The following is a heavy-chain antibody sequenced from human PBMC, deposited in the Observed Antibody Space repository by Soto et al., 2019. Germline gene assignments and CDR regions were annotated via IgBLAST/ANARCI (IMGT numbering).Heavy chain of an antibody. CDR1: GYSFTSYW. Sequence: GESLKISCKGSGYSFTSYWIGWVRQMPGKGLEWMGIIYPGDSDTRYSPSFQGQVTISADKSISTAYLQWSSLKASDTAMYYCARSYYDILTGYSSPYGMDVWGQGTTVTV. D-gene: IGHD3-9*01. J-gene: IGHJ6*02. V-gene: IGHV5-51*01. CDR3: ARSYYDILTGYSSPYGMDV. CDR2: IYPGDSDT.